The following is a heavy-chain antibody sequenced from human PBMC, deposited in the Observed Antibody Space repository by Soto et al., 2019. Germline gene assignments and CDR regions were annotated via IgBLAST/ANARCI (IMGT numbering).Heavy chain of an antibody. V-gene: IGHV4-38-2*01. CDR3: TRGAGAPWVRFDY. CDR2: VSYSGQM. CDR1: GYSITSGYY. D-gene: IGHD3-22*01. Sequence: SETLSLTCDVSGYSITSGYYWGWIRQPPGKGLEWLGSVSYSGQMFYKSSLASRISIAVDTSKNQFSLRLTSVSAADTALYYCTRGAGAPWVRFDYWGQGSQVTVSS. J-gene: IGHJ4*02.